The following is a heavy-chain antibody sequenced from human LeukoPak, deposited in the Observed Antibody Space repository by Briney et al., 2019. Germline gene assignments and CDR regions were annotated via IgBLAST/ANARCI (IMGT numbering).Heavy chain of an antibody. CDR2: VNQDGSER. CDR1: GFTFRNYW. V-gene: IGHV3-7*01. Sequence: GGSLRLSCAASGFTFRNYWMTWVRQAPGKGLEWVANVNQDGSERYYVNSVRGRFTISRDNAKNSLDLQMNSLRAEDTALYFCAKANAMDVWGQGTTVTVSS. J-gene: IGHJ6*02. CDR3: AKANAMDV.